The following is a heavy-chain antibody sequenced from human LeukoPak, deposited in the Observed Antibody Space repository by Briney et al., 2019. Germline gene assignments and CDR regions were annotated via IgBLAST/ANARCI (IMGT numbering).Heavy chain of an antibody. CDR2: ISGSGGGT. J-gene: IGHJ4*02. Sequence: PGGSLRLSCPASGFTFSSHGMSWVRQAPGKGLEWVSGISGSGGGTFYADSVRGRFTISRDNSKNTVYLQMNSLRAEDTAVYYCAKSATTVTSNFDYWGQGTLVTVSS. CDR3: AKSATTVTSNFDY. V-gene: IGHV3-23*01. D-gene: IGHD4-17*01. CDR1: GFTFSSHG.